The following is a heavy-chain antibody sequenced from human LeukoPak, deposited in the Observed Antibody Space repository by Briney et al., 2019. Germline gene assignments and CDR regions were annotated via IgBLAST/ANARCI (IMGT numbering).Heavy chain of an antibody. CDR2: INPNSGVT. CDR1: GYTFTGYY. D-gene: IGHD1-26*01. J-gene: IGHJ6*02. Sequence: ASVKVSCKASGYTFTGYYIHWVRQAPGQGLEWMGWINPNSGVTSYAQRFHGRVTMTTDTSITTAYMELGRLRSDDTAVYYCARDLVVQWDLVPYYHGLDVWGQGITVAVSS. CDR3: ARDLVVQWDLVPYYHGLDV. V-gene: IGHV1-2*02.